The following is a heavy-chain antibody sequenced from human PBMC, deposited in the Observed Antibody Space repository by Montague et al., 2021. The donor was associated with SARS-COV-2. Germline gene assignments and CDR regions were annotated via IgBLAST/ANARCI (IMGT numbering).Heavy chain of an antibody. CDR2: INNRGSV. CDR3: ARERWNIVIVPPVEYGMDV. V-gene: IGHV4-34*01. D-gene: IGHD2/OR15-2a*01. J-gene: IGHJ6*02. Sequence: SYPLSLTCAVYDGSFSGSYWTWVRQSPGKGLEWIGEINNRGSVNYSPSLKSRVTISVDTSRNQFSLKVTSVTAADTAVYYCARERWNIVIVPPVEYGMDVWGQGTTVTVSS. CDR1: DGSFSGSY.